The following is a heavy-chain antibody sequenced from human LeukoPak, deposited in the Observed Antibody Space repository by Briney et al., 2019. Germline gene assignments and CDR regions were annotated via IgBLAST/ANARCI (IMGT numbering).Heavy chain of an antibody. CDR1: SGSISTSNYY. Sequence: SETLSLTCTVSSGSISTSNYYWGWVRQPPGKALEWIGNIFYSGSTYYSPSLKSRVTISLDTSRNQFSLKLNSVTAADTAVYYCARGRTKWIQPRPSPDYWGQGTLVTVSS. CDR2: IFYSGST. V-gene: IGHV4-39*07. J-gene: IGHJ4*02. CDR3: ARGRTKWIQPRPSPDY. D-gene: IGHD5-18*01.